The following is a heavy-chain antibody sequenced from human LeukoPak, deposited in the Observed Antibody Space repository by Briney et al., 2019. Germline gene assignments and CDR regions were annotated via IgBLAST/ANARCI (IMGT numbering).Heavy chain of an antibody. Sequence: PGGSLRLSCAASGFTLSSYEMNWVRQAPGKGLEWVSYINSSGSTIYYADSVKGRFTISRDTAKNSPYMQMSRLRAEDAAVYYCAELGITMIGGLWGKGTTVSISS. J-gene: IGHJ6*04. V-gene: IGHV3-48*03. CDR1: GFTLSSYE. CDR3: AELGITMIGGL. CDR2: INSSGSTI. D-gene: IGHD3-10*02.